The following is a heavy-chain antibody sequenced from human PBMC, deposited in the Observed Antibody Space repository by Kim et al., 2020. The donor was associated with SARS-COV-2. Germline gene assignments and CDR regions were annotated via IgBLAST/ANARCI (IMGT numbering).Heavy chain of an antibody. D-gene: IGHD2-21*02. CDR2: IYYSGST. V-gene: IGHV4-39*07. CDR3: ARGGSIVVVTATLNWFDP. J-gene: IGHJ5*02. CDR1: GGSISSSSYY. Sequence: SETLSLTCTVSGGSISSSSYYWGWIRQPPGKGLEWIGSIYYSGSTYYNPSLKSRVTISVDTSKNQFSLKLSSVTAADTAVYYCARGGSIVVVTATLNWFDPWGQGTLVTVSS.